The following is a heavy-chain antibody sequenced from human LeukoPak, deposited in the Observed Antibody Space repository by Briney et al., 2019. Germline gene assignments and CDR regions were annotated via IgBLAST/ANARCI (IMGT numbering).Heavy chain of an antibody. CDR2: IYTSGST. CDR1: GGSISSYY. CDR3: ARDRGPYGSVNWFDP. J-gene: IGHJ5*02. D-gene: IGHD3-10*01. V-gene: IGHV4-4*07. Sequence: PSETLSLTCTVSGGSISSYYWSWIRQPAGKGLEWIGRIYTSGSTNYNPSLKSRVTMSVDTSKNQFSLKLSSVTAADTAVYYCARDRGPYGSVNWFDPWGQGTLVTVSS.